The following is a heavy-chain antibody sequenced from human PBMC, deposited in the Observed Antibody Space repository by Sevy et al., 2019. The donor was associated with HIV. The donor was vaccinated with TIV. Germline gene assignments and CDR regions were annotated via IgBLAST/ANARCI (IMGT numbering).Heavy chain of an antibody. CDR2: ISSSSSYI. V-gene: IGHV3-21*01. CDR3: ARALTWIQLWDKQFIFDY. CDR1: GFTFSSYS. D-gene: IGHD5-18*01. J-gene: IGHJ4*02. Sequence: GGSLRLSCAASGFTFSSYSMNWVRQAPGKGLEWVSSISSSSSYIYYADSVKGRFTISRDNAKNSLYLQMNSLRAEDTAVDYCARALTWIQLWDKQFIFDYWGQGTLVTVSS.